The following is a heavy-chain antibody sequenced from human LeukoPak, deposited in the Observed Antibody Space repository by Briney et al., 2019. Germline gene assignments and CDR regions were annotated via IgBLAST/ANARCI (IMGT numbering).Heavy chain of an antibody. CDR2: IYTSGST. J-gene: IGHJ4*02. CDR3: ARQDSGSYGGFDY. D-gene: IGHD1-26*01. Sequence: SETLSLTCTVSGGSISSYYWSWIRQPPGKGLEWVGYIYTSGSTNYNPSLKSRVTISVDTSKNQFSLKLSSVTAADTAVYYCARQDSGSYGGFDYWGQGTLVTVS. CDR1: GGSISSYY. V-gene: IGHV4-4*09.